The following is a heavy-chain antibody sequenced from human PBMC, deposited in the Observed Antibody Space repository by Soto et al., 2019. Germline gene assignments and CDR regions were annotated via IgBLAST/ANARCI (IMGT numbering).Heavy chain of an antibody. CDR3: ARDLPIFSHEYGGNFAFDI. V-gene: IGHV4-61*01. D-gene: IGHD4-17*01. J-gene: IGHJ3*02. CDR1: GGSVSSGSHY. CDR2: VFYSGST. Sequence: SETLSLTCTVSGGSVSSGSHYWSWIRQPPGKALEWIGYVFYSGSTSYNPSLKSRVTISIDTSKNQFSVNLSSVTGAEPAVYYCARDLPIFSHEYGGNFAFDIWGQGTMVTVSS.